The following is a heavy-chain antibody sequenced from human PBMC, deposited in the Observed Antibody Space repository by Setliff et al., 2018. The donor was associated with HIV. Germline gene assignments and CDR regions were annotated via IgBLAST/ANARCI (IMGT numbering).Heavy chain of an antibody. J-gene: IGHJ4*02. Sequence: PGGSLRLSCAASGFTFSSYGMHWVRQAPGKGLEWVAVIWYDGSEKYYADSVRGRFTISRDNSKNTLYLQMNSLRAEDTAVYHCARVKPHLRRSGSYWIVDYWGQGTLVTVSS. CDR3: ARVKPHLRRSGSYWIVDY. V-gene: IGHV3-33*01. CDR1: GFTFSSYG. D-gene: IGHD1-26*01. CDR2: IWYDGSEK.